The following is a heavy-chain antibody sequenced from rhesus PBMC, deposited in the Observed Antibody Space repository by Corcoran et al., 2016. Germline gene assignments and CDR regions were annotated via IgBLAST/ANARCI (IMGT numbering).Heavy chain of an antibody. V-gene: IGHV4-160*01. CDR2: IYGSRGST. CDR3: TRVGVYDSGYSLGYGLDS. Sequence: QVQLQESGPGLVKPSETLSLPCAVSGGSFSRYWWGWIRQPPGKGLGWLGSIYGSRGSTENNPSLKSRATISRDTSKNQFSLKLSSVTAAVTAVYYCTRVGVYDSGYSLGYGLDSWGQGVVVTVSS. CDR1: GGSFSRYW. J-gene: IGHJ6*01. D-gene: IGHD3-28*01.